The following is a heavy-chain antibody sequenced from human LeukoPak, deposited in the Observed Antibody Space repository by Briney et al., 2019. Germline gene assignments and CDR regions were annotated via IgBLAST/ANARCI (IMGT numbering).Heavy chain of an antibody. Sequence: PSETLSLTCTVSGGSITSSSYYWGWIRQPPGKGLQWIGSFYYSGSTYYNPSLKSRVTIYVDTSKNQFSPKLSSVTAADTAVYYCARGRRDGYNLEYFDKWGQGTLVTVSS. D-gene: IGHD5-24*01. J-gene: IGHJ4*02. V-gene: IGHV4-39*01. CDR2: FYYSGST. CDR1: GGSITSSSYY. CDR3: ARGRRDGYNLEYFDK.